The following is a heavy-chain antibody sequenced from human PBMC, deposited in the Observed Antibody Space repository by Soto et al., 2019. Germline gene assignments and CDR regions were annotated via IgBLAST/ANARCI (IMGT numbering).Heavy chain of an antibody. CDR1: GFTFSSYA. CDR3: AREVEHLVRLYYYYGMDV. V-gene: IGHV3-30-3*01. Sequence: QVQLVESGGGVVQPGRSLRLSCAASGFTFSSYAMHWVRQAPGKGLEWVAVISYDGSNKYYADSVKGRFTISRDNSKNTLYLQMNSLRAEDTAVYYCAREVEHLVRLYYYYGMDVWGQGTTVTVSS. D-gene: IGHD6-6*01. J-gene: IGHJ6*02. CDR2: ISYDGSNK.